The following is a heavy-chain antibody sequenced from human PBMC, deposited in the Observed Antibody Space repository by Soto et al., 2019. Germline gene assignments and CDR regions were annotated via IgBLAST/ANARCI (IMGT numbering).Heavy chain of an antibody. J-gene: IGHJ4*02. D-gene: IGHD2-15*01. CDR3: AMVVAEHADIEF. CDR2: INAGNGNT. V-gene: IGHV1-3*01. Sequence: ASVKVSCKASGYTFTGYAMHWVRQAPGQRLEWMGWINAGNGNTKYSQKFQGRVTITRDTSASTAYMELSSLRSEDTAVYYCAMVVAEHADIEFWCQRTLRTV. CDR1: GYTFTGYA.